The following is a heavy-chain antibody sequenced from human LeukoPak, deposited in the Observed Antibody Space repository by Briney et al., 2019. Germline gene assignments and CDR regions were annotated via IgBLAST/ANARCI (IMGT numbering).Heavy chain of an antibody. CDR3: ARDRGSYSSY. D-gene: IGHD1-26*01. J-gene: IGHJ4*02. Sequence: GGSLRLSCAASGFTFSSYSMNWVRQAPGKGLEWVSYISSSSSTIYYADSVKGRFTISRDNAKNSLYLQMNSLRAEDTAVYYCARDRGSYSSYWGQGTLVTVSS. CDR2: ISSSSSTI. CDR1: GFTFSSYS. V-gene: IGHV3-48*01.